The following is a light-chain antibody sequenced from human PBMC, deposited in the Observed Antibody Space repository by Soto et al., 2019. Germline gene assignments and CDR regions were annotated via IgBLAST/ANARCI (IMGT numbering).Light chain of an antibody. CDR2: GTT. V-gene: IGKV3-20*01. CDR3: QQYGVPPKT. CDR1: QSVNSLF. Sequence: EVVLTQSPATLSVSPGAGATLSCRASQSVNSLFFGWHQQKPGQAPRLVIYGTTNRAAGIPDRFSGSGSGTDFTLTISRLEPEDSAVYFCQQYGVPPKTFGQGTKVDI. J-gene: IGKJ1*01.